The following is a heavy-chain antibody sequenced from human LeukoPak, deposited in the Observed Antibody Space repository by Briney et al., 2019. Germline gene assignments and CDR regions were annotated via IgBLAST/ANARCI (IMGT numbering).Heavy chain of an antibody. CDR1: GGTFSSYA. CDR3: ARDLPLRRYSAHRFDY. CDR2: IIPIFGTA. D-gene: IGHD1-1*01. Sequence: GASVKVSCKASGGTFSSYAISWVRQAPGQGLEWMGGIIPIFGTANYAQKFQGRVTITADKSTSTAYMELSSLRSDDTAVYYCARDLPLRRYSAHRFDYWGQGTLVTVSS. V-gene: IGHV1-69*06. J-gene: IGHJ4*02.